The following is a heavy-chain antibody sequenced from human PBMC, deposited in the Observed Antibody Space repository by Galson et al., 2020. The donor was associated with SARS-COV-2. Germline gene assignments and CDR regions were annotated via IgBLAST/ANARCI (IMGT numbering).Heavy chain of an antibody. CDR3: GTGPPAYYGSGSSPYWFGP. D-gene: IGHD3-10*01. J-gene: IGHJ5*02. CDR2: FDPEDGET. V-gene: IGHV1-24*01. Sequence: GESLKISCKVSGYTLTELSMHWVRQAPGKGLEWMGGFDPEDGETIYAQKFQGRVTMNEDTSTDTAYMELSSLRSEDTAVYYCGTGPPAYYGSGSSPYWFGPGGQGTLVTGSS. CDR1: GYTLTELS.